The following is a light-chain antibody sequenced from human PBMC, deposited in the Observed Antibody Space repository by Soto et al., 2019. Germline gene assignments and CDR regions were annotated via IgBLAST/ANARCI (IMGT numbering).Light chain of an antibody. CDR1: QSVSSL. J-gene: IGKJ2*01. Sequence: EIVLTQSPATLSLSPGERATLSCRASQSVSSLLAWYQQKPGQAPRLLIYDASNGATGIPARFSGSGSGTDFTLTISSLEPEDFAVYYCQQRSDWVSFGQGTKLEIK. CDR2: DAS. V-gene: IGKV3-11*01. CDR3: QQRSDWVS.